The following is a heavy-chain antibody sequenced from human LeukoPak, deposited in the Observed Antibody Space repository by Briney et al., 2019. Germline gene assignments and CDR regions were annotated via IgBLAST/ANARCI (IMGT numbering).Heavy chain of an antibody. CDR3: ARDWATVTTSDY. CDR1: GYTFTGYY. CDR2: INPNSGGT. Sequence: ASVKVSCKASGYTFTGYYMHWVRQAPGQGLEWMGWINPNSGGTNYARKFQGRVTMTRDTSISTAYMELSRLRSDDTAVYYCARDWATVTTSDYWGQGTLVTVSS. V-gene: IGHV1-2*02. J-gene: IGHJ4*02. D-gene: IGHD4-17*01.